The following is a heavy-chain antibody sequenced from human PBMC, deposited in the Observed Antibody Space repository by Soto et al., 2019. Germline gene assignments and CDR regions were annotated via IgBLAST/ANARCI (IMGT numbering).Heavy chain of an antibody. CDR1: GGSISSGGYY. CDR2: IYYSGST. D-gene: IGHD6-6*01. J-gene: IGHJ5*02. CDR3: ARAVCIAARFANWFDP. Sequence: SETLSLTCTVSGGSISSGGYYWSWIRQHPGKGLEWIGYIYYSGSTYYNPSLKSRVTISVDTSKNQFSLKLSSVTAADTAVYYCARAVCIAARFANWFDPWGQGTLVTVSS. V-gene: IGHV4-31*03.